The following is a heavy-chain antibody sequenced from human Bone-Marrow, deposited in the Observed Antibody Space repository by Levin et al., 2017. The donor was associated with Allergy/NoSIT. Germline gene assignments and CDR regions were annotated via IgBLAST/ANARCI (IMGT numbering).Heavy chain of an antibody. D-gene: IGHD6-19*01. V-gene: IGHV3-48*03. CDR1: GFTFSSFE. CDR2: ITISGSSL. Sequence: GESLKISCAASGFTFSSFEMTWVRQAPGKGLECVSHITISGSSLYYADSVKGRFTISRDNAKNSVYLQMNSLRAEDTAVYYCARDSSGWHGRAFDVWGQGTMVTVSS. J-gene: IGHJ3*01. CDR3: ARDSSGWHGRAFDV.